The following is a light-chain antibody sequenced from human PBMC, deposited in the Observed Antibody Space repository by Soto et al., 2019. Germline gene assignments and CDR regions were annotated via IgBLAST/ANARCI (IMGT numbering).Light chain of an antibody. J-gene: IGLJ2*01. CDR2: EVN. CDR3: SSKTSSSTVL. Sequence: QSALTQPASVSGSPGQSITISCSGSSSDVINYNYVSWYQQHPGQAPKLMIYEVNNRPSGISNRFSGFKSGNTAALTISGLQAEDEADYYCSSKTSSSTVLFGVETKLTVL. CDR1: SSDVINYNY. V-gene: IGLV2-14*01.